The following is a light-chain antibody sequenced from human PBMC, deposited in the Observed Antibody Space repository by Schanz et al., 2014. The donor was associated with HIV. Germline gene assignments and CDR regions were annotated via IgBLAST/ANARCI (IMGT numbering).Light chain of an antibody. J-gene: IGKJ2*01. CDR2: QAS. CDR3: QQFHTYPYT. CDR1: QYISRW. V-gene: IGKV1-5*03. Sequence: DIQLTQSPSPLSASVGDGVTITCRASQYISRWLAWYQQKPGQAPHLLIYQASTLQTGVSSRFSGSGSGTEFTLTISGLLPDDFATYFCQQFHTYPYTFGQGTKLEIK.